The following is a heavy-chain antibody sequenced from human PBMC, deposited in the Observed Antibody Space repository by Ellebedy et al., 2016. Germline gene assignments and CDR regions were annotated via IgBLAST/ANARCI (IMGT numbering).Heavy chain of an antibody. CDR1: GDTSVRYG. D-gene: IGHD3-9*01. V-gene: IGHV1-18*04. Sequence: ASVKVSCKASGDTSVRYGISWVRQAPGQGLEWLGWISVYNGNTNYAQKFQGRVTMTTDTSTRTVYIEVRSLRSDDTAVYYCARAQGLRYPDWVLTGTFDLWGQGTMVTVSS. CDR2: ISVYNGNT. J-gene: IGHJ3*01. CDR3: ARAQGLRYPDWVLTGTFDL.